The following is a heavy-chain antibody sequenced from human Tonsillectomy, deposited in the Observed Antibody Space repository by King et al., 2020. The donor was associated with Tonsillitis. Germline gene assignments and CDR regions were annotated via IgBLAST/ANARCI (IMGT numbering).Heavy chain of an antibody. CDR1: GFTFSSYA. J-gene: IGHJ4*02. Sequence: VQLVESGGGLVQPGGSLRLSCAASGFTFSSYAMSWVRQAPGKGLEWVSTISGSDGRTYYAGSVKGRFTISRDNSKNTLYLQMNSLRAEDTALYYCAKAYYGSGSYSTGDSWGQGTLVTVSS. CDR3: AKAYYGSGSYSTGDS. CDR2: ISGSDGRT. V-gene: IGHV3-23*04. D-gene: IGHD3-10*01.